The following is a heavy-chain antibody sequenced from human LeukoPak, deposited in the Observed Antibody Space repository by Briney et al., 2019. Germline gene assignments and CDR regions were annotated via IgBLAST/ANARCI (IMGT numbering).Heavy chain of an antibody. CDR1: GFTFSSSD. CDR3: AKRGNPTVGHHYLDV. J-gene: IGHJ6*03. V-gene: IGHV3-23*05. CDR2: IRHSDSNT. Sequence: HSGGSLRLSCAASGFTFSSSDMGWVRQAPGSGLEWVSSIRHSDSNTYYADSVMGRFTISRDNSKNTLYLQMNSLSAEDTAVYYCAKRGNPTVGHHYLDVWGKGTTVSVSS. D-gene: IGHD1-1*01.